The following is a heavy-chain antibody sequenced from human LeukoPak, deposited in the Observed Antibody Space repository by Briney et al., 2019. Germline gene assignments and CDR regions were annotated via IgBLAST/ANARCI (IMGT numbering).Heavy chain of an antibody. D-gene: IGHD6-13*01. CDR3: ARGRPAAGIYYYYYMDV. Sequence: SETLSLTCAVYGGSFSGYYWSWIRQPPGEGLGWIGEINHSGSTNYNPSLKSRVTISVDTSKNQFSLKLSSVTAADTAVYYCARGRPAAGIYYYYYMDVWGKGTTVTVSS. CDR2: INHSGST. CDR1: GGSFSGYY. J-gene: IGHJ6*03. V-gene: IGHV4-34*01.